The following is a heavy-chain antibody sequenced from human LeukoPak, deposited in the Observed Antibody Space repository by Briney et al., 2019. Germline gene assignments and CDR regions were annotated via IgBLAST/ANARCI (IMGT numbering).Heavy chain of an antibody. CDR1: GFTFGSYG. V-gene: IGHV3-30*02. Sequence: PGGSLRLSCAASGFTFGSYGMHWVRQAPGKGLEWVAFIRYDGSNKYYADSVKGRFTISRDNSKNTLYLQMNSLRAEDTAVYYCAKGPPAFYYDSSGPQNFDYWGQGTLVTVSS. D-gene: IGHD3-22*01. J-gene: IGHJ4*02. CDR2: IRYDGSNK. CDR3: AKGPPAFYYDSSGPQNFDY.